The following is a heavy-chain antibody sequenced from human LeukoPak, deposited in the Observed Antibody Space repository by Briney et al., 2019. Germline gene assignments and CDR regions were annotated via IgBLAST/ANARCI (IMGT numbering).Heavy chain of an antibody. J-gene: IGHJ4*02. CDR2: TSYDGSNK. Sequence: GGSLRLSCAASGFTFSSYAMHWVRQAPGKGLEWVAVTSYDGSNKYYADSVKGRFTISRDSSKNTLYLQMNSLRAEDTAVYYCAKDPAHYYGSGSYYPPPVYWGQGTLVTVSS. D-gene: IGHD3-10*01. CDR3: AKDPAHYYGSGSYYPPPVY. V-gene: IGHV3-30*04. CDR1: GFTFSSYA.